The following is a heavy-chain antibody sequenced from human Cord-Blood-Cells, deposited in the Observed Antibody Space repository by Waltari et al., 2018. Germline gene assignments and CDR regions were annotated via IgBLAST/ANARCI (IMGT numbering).Heavy chain of an antibody. CDR1: GTTFTTYD. D-gene: IGHD1-1*01. V-gene: IGHV1-8*01. CDR3: ARPGRANDAFDI. Sequence: QVQLVQSGPEATKPGASQNVSCRASGTTFTTYDMKWLRQATGLGLEWMVWMDPNSGNKGNAQKFQGRVTLTRNTSISTAYMELSSLRSEDTAVYYCARPGRANDAFDIWGQGTMVTVSS. CDR2: MDPNSGNK. J-gene: IGHJ3*02.